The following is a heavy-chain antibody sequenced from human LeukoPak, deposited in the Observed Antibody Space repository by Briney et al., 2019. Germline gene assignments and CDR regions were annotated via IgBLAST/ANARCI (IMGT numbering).Heavy chain of an antibody. CDR2: INPNSGGT. D-gene: IGHD2-2*01. J-gene: IGHJ4*02. CDR3: ATIGGYCSSTSCVDY. V-gene: IGHV1-2*02. CDR1: GYTFTGYY. Sequence: ASVKVSCKASGYTFTGYYMRWVRQAPGQGLEWMGWINPNSGGTNYARKFQGRVTMTRDTSISTAYMELSRLRSDDTAVYYCATIGGYCSSTSCVDYWGQGTLVTVSS.